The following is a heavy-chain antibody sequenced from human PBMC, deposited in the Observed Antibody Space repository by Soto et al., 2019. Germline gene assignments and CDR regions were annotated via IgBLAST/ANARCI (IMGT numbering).Heavy chain of an antibody. V-gene: IGHV3-23*01. CDR2: ISGSGGST. J-gene: IGHJ4*02. Sequence: GGSLRLSCAASGFTFSSYAMSWVRQAPGKGLEWVSAISGSGGSTYYADSVKGRFTISRDNSKNTLYLQMNSLRAEDTAVYYCAKDPSRGGSCYYASAHGGYWGQGTLVTVSS. D-gene: IGHD3-22*01. CDR1: GFTFSSYA. CDR3: AKDPSRGGSCYYASAHGGY.